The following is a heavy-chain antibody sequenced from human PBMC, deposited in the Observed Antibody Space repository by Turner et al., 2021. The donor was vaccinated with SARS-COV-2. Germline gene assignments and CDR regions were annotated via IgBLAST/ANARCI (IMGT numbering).Heavy chain of an antibody. CDR2: IYYSGGT. CDR1: CGPSSSSRYY. J-gene: IGHJ5*02. Sequence: QLQLQESGAGRGRPSETLSLPCTLPCGPSSSSRYYWGSIRQPPGKGLEGIGSIYYSGGTNYNPSVKSRVTISVDTSKTQFSLKLTSVTAADTAVYFCARHWEVAAAAYLARFDPWGQGTLVTVSS. D-gene: IGHD6-13*01. CDR3: ARHWEVAAAAYLARFDP. V-gene: IGHV4-39*01.